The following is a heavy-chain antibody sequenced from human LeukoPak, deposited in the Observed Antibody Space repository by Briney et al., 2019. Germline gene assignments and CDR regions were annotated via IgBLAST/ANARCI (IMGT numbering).Heavy chain of an antibody. J-gene: IGHJ6*02. D-gene: IGHD2-15*01. CDR3: ATQDGYRSGGSCRNYYYYGMDV. V-gene: IGHV4-59*08. Sequence: SETLSLTCTVSGGSISSYYWSWIRQPPGKGLEWIGYIYYSGSTNYNPSLKSRVTISVDTSKNQFSLKLSSVTAADTAVYYCATQDGYRSGGSCRNYYYYGMDVWGQGTTVTVSS. CDR2: IYYSGST. CDR1: GGSISSYY.